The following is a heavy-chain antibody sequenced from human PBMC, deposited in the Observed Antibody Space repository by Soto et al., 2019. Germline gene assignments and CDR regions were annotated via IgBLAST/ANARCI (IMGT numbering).Heavy chain of an antibody. J-gene: IGHJ4*02. V-gene: IGHV3-23*01. CDR1: GFIFSSYA. D-gene: IGHD2-8*01. CDR2: ITGSGGTT. CDR3: AKTYSIITVRHFDY. Sequence: GSLRLSCATSGFIFSSYAMSWVRQAPGEGLEWVSSITGSGGTTYYADSVQGRFTISKDNSKNTLYLQMNTLRAEDTAVYYCAKTYSIITVRHFDYWGLGTLVTVSS.